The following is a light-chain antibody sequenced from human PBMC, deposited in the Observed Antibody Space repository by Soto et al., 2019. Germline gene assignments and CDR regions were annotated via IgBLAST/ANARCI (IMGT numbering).Light chain of an antibody. J-gene: IGLJ3*02. CDR3: CSYAGSSLV. Sequence: QSALTQPASVSGSPGQSITISCTGTSSDVGSYNLVSWYQQHPGKAPKLMIYEGSKRPSGVSNRFSGSKSGNTASLTISGLKAEDEADYYCCSYAGSSLVFGGGTTLTVL. CDR2: EGS. CDR1: SSDVGSYNL. V-gene: IGLV2-23*01.